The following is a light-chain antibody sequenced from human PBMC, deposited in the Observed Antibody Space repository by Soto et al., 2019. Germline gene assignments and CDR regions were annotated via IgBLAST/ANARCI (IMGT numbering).Light chain of an antibody. V-gene: IGLV2-23*02. CDR1: SSDVGIYNL. Sequence: QSALTQPASVSGSPGQSITISCTGTSSDVGIYNLVSWYQLHPGKAPKLIIYEVSKRPSGVSNRFSGSKSGNTASLTISGLQAEDEADYYCCSYAGSTTFEWVFGGGTKVTV. CDR3: CSYAGSTTFEWV. CDR2: EVS. J-gene: IGLJ3*02.